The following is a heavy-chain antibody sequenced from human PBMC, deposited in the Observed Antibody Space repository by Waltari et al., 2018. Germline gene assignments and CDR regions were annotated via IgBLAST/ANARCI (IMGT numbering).Heavy chain of an antibody. V-gene: IGHV3-48*03. J-gene: IGHJ4*02. CDR3: ARVGTMPYFDY. CDR2: ISSSGSTK. Sequence: EVQLVESGGGLVQPGGSLRLSCAASGFTFSSYEMNWVRQAPGKGLEWVSYISSSGSTKYYADSVKGRFTISRDNAKNSLYLQMNSLRAEDTAVYYCARVGTMPYFDYWGQGTLVTVSS. CDR1: GFTFSSYE. D-gene: IGHD2-2*01.